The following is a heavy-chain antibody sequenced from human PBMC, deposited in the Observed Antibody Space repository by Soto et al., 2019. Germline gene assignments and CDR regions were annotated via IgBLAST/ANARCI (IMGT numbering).Heavy chain of an antibody. CDR3: AKDLLSGGTYYYYGMDV. V-gene: IGHV3-43D*03. CDR1: GFTFDDYA. CDR2: ISWDGGST. D-gene: IGHD2-15*01. Sequence: GGSLRLSCAASGFTFDDYAMHWVRQAPGKGLEWVSLISWDGGSTYYADSVKGRFTISRDNSKNSLYLQMNSLRAEDTAWYYCAKDLLSGGTYYYYGMDVWGQGTTVTVSS. J-gene: IGHJ6*02.